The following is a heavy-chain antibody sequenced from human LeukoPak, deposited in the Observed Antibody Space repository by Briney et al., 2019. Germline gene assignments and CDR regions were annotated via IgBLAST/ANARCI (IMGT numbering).Heavy chain of an antibody. CDR1: GYTFTNYA. CDR3: ARGIHSGAWLTDY. Sequence: GASVKVSCKASGYTFTNYAIHWVRQAPGRRLEWMGWGNGANGNTEYSPAFQGRVSITRDTSASTAYMELSSLSSEDMAIYYCARGIHSGAWLTDYWGQGTLVTVS. J-gene: IGHJ4*02. V-gene: IGHV1-3*02. D-gene: IGHD6-25*01. CDR2: GNGANGNT.